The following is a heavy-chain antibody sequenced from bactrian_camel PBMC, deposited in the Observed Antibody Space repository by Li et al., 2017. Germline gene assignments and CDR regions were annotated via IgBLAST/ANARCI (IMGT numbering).Heavy chain of an antibody. CDR2: IPTGGGST. CDR1: DPAYTTNC. V-gene: IGHV3S25*01. Sequence: QLVESGGGSVQAGRSLRLSCTTSDPAYTTNCTAWFRQPPGHEREAVAVIPTGGGSTYYADSVKGRFTISRDNAENTVDLQMNSVKPEDTAMYVCAAAPRHWGSCRPLFYEYRGQGTQVTVS. D-gene: IGHD5*01. CDR3: AAAPRHWGSCRPLFYEY. J-gene: IGHJ4*01.